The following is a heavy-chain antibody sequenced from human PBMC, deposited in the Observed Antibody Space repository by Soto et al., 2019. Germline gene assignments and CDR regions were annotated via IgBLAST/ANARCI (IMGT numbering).Heavy chain of an antibody. CDR3: ARRHLSAYYLAS. CDR1: GGSISSGGYY. J-gene: IGHJ4*02. V-gene: IGHV4-31*03. Sequence: SETLSLTCTVSGGSISSGGYYWSWIRQHPGKGLEWIGYIYYSGSTYYNPSLKSRVTISVDTSKNQFSLKLSSVTAADTAVYYCARRHLSAYYLASWGQGTLVTVSS. CDR2: IYYSGST.